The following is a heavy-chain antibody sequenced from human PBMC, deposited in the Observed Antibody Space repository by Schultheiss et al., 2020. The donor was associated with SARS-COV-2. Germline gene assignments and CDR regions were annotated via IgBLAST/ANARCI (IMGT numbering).Heavy chain of an antibody. J-gene: IGHJ3*02. D-gene: IGHD6-13*01. Sequence: GGSLRLSCAASGFTFSSYSMNWVRQAPGKGLEWVSSISSSSSYIYYADSVKGRFTISRDNSKNTLYLQMNSLRAEDTAVYYCARDKRSGGQQLSGYLLVLLDIWGQGTMVTVSS. V-gene: IGHV3-21*01. CDR1: GFTFSSYS. CDR3: ARDKRSGGQQLSGYLLVLLDI. CDR2: ISSSSSYI.